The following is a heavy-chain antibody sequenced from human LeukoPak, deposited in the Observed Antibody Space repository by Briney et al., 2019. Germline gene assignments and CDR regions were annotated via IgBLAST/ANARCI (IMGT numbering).Heavy chain of an antibody. CDR3: ARGPGGYRYYYGSGSPLDY. J-gene: IGHJ4*02. V-gene: IGHV4-34*01. CDR1: GGSFSGYH. Sequence: SETLSLTCAVYGGSFSGYHWSWIRQPPGKELEWIGEINHSGSTNYNPSLKSRVTISVDTSKNQFSLKLSSVTAADTAVYYCARGPGGYRYYYGSGSPLDYWGQGTLVTVSS. CDR2: INHSGST. D-gene: IGHD3-10*01.